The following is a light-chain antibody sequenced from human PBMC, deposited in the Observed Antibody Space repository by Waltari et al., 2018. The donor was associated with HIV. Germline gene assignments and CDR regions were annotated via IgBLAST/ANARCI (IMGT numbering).Light chain of an antibody. J-gene: IGLJ3*02. CDR2: EVS. CDR3: SSYTSSSTQV. CDR1: SSDVGGYNY. V-gene: IGLV2-14*03. Sequence: QSALTQPASVSGSPGQSVTLPCTGTSSDVGGYNYVTWYQQHPGKAPKLMIYEVSNRPSGVSNRFSGSKSGNTASLTISGLQAEDEADYYCSSYTSSSTQVFGGGTKVTVL.